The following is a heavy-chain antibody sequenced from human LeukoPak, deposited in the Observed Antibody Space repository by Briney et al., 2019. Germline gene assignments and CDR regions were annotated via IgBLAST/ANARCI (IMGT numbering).Heavy chain of an antibody. V-gene: IGHV3-15*01. Sequence: GGSLRLSCAASGFTFTDAWMSWVRQAPGKGLEWVGRIKSQSAGGTTDYAAPVKGRFTTSRDDSKGTLYLQMNSLNTEDIAVYYCATEYYGAYNYWGQGTLVTVSS. CDR1: GFTFTDAW. CDR3: ATEYYGAYNY. CDR2: IKSQSAGGTT. J-gene: IGHJ4*02. D-gene: IGHD4-17*01.